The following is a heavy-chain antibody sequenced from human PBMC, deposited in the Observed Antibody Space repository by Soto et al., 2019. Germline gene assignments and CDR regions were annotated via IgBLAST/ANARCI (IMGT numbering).Heavy chain of an antibody. Sequence: PSETLSLTCAVSGGSISRGGYSWSWIRQPPGKGLEWIGYIYHSGSTYYNPSLKSRVTLSVDTSRNQFSLKVSSVTAADTAVYYCARANYFDSSGPFDYWGPGTLVTVSS. CDR1: GGSISRGGYS. J-gene: IGHJ4*02. CDR3: ARANYFDSSGPFDY. CDR2: IYHSGST. V-gene: IGHV4-30-2*05. D-gene: IGHD3-22*01.